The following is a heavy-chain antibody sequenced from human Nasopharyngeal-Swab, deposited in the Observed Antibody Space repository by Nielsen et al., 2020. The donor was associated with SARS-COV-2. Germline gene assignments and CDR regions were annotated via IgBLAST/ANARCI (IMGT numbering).Heavy chain of an antibody. V-gene: IGHV4-34*01. J-gene: IGHJ5*02. CDR2: INHSGST. Sequence: WIRRPPGKGLEWIGEINHSGSTNYNPSLKRRVTISVDTSKNQFSLKLSFVTAADTAVYYCARGGPLLRYFPRNWFDPWDQGTLVTVSS. D-gene: IGHD3-9*01. CDR3: ARGGPLLRYFPRNWFDP.